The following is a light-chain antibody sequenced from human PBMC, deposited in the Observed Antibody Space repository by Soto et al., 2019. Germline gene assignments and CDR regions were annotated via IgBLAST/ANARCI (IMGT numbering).Light chain of an antibody. CDR1: QSITSW. V-gene: IGKV1-5*01. CDR3: QQYNRYSIT. CDR2: DAS. J-gene: IGKJ5*01. Sequence: DIQMTQSPSTLSASVGDRVTMTCRASQSITSWLAWYQQKPGKAPKLLIYDASSLESGVPSRFSGSGSGTEFIPTISSLQTDDFATYYCQQYNRYSITFGQGTRLEIK.